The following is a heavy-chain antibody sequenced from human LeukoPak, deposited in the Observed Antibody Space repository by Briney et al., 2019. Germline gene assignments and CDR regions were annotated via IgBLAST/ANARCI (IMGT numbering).Heavy chain of an antibody. J-gene: IGHJ4*02. CDR1: GFTFSSYA. V-gene: IGHV3-23*01. CDR2: ISGSGGST. CDR3: AKDGITYYYDSSGSQGVDY. D-gene: IGHD3-22*01. Sequence: GGSLRLSCAASGFTFSSYAMSWVRQAPGKGLEWVSAISGSGGSTYYADFVKGRFTISRDNSKNTLYLQMNSLRAEDTAVYYCAKDGITYYYDSSGSQGVDYWGQGTLVTVSS.